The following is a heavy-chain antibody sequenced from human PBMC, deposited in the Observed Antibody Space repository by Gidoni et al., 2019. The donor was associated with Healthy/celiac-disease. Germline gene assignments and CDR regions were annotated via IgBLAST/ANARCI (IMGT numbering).Heavy chain of an antibody. Sequence: QLQLQESGPGLVKPSETLSLTCTVPGGSISSSSYYWGWIRQPPGKGREWIGSIYYSGGTYYNPSLKRRVTISVDTSKNQFSLKLSSVTAADTAVYYCATSYSSGWFFDYWGQGTLVTVSS. CDR2: IYYSGGT. CDR3: ATSYSSGWFFDY. D-gene: IGHD6-19*01. CDR1: GGSISSSSYY. V-gene: IGHV4-39*01. J-gene: IGHJ4*02.